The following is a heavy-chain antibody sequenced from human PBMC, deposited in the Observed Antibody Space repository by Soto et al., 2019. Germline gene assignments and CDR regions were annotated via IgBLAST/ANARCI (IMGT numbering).Heavy chain of an antibody. CDR1: GFTFSSYA. CDR3: AKDLYLHRIMIMFGGVIHRPAPDFDY. D-gene: IGHD3-16*01. Sequence: EVQLLESGGGLVQPGGSLRLSCAASGFTFSSYAMSWVRQAPGKGLEWVSAISGSGGSTYYADSVKGRFTISRDNSKNTLYLQMNSLRAEDTAVYYCAKDLYLHRIMIMFGGVIHRPAPDFDYWGQGTLVTVSS. J-gene: IGHJ4*02. CDR2: ISGSGGST. V-gene: IGHV3-23*01.